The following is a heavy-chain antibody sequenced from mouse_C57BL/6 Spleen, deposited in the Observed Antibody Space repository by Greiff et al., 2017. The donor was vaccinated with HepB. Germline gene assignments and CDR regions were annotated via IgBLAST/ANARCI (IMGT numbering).Heavy chain of an antibody. CDR3: ARSKGVYSNYEDAMDY. CDR1: GYTFTSYG. V-gene: IGHV1-81*01. Sequence: QVHVKQSGAELARPGASVKLSCKASGYTFTSYGISWVKQRTGQGLEWIGEIYPRSGNTYYNEKFKGKATLTADKSSSTAYMELRSLTSEDSAVYFCARSKGVYSNYEDAMDYWGQGTSVTVSS. J-gene: IGHJ4*01. D-gene: IGHD2-5*01. CDR2: IYPRSGNT.